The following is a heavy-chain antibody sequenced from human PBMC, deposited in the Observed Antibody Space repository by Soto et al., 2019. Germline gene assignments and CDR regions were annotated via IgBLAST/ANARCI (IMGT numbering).Heavy chain of an antibody. J-gene: IGHJ4*02. V-gene: IGHV4-61*01. CDR1: GDSVSSNSYY. D-gene: IGHD3-9*01. CDR3: ARDNRVLRYVD. Sequence: QVQLQESGPGLVKPSETLSLTCTVSGDSVSSNSYYWTWIRQPPGKGPEWIGYIYNSGSTSYNPSLESRVTISVDTSKNKCSLKLSSVTAADTAVYYCARDNRVLRYVDWGQGILVTVSS. CDR2: IYNSGST.